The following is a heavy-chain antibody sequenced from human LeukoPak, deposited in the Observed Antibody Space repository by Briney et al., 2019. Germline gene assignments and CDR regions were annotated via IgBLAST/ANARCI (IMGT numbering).Heavy chain of an antibody. D-gene: IGHD2-2*01. CDR3: AREGGKGYCSSTSCPVTGLDY. Sequence: ASVKVSCKASGYTFTSYYMHWVRQAPGQGLEWMGIINPSGGSTSYAQKFQGRVTMTRGTSTSTVYMELSRLRSEDTAVYYCAREGGKGYCSSTSCPVTGLDYWGQGTLVTVSS. J-gene: IGHJ4*02. CDR2: INPSGGST. V-gene: IGHV1-46*01. CDR1: GYTFTSYY.